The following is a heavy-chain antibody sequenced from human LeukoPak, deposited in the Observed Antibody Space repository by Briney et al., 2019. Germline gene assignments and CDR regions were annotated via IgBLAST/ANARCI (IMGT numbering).Heavy chain of an antibody. CDR1: GGSISSSSYY. CDR3: ARTRARGYSYGRRRGPNLYYFDY. Sequence: SETLSLTCTVSGGSISSSSYYWGWIRQPPGKGLEWIGSIYYSGSTYYNPSLKSRVTISVDTSKNQFSLKLSSVTAADTAVYYCARTRARGYSYGRRRGPNLYYFDYWGQGTLVTVSS. V-gene: IGHV4-39*07. J-gene: IGHJ4*02. CDR2: IYYSGST. D-gene: IGHD5-18*01.